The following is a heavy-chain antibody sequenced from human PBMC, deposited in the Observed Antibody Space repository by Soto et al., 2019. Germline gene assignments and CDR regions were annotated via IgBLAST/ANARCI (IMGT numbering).Heavy chain of an antibody. Sequence: ETLSLTCAVYGGSFSGYYWSWIRQPPGKGLEWIGEINHSGSTNYNPSLKSRVTISVDTSKNQFSLKLSSVTAADTAVYYCARGGNVVVTATLYYCYYGMDVWGQGTTVTVSS. D-gene: IGHD2-21*02. J-gene: IGHJ6*02. V-gene: IGHV4-34*01. CDR3: ARGGNVVVTATLYYCYYGMDV. CDR2: INHSGST. CDR1: GGSFSGYY.